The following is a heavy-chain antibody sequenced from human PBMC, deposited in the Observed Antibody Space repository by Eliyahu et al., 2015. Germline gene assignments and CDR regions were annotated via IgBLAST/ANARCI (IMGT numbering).Heavy chain of an antibody. CDR1: GGSMTGYF. V-gene: IGHV4-59*01. D-gene: IGHD6-19*01. J-gene: IGHJ2*01. CDR3: ARSVTVAGYWYFDL. Sequence: QVQLQESGPGLVKPSETLSLXCTLPGGSMTGYFWTWIRQPPGKGLEWIGNIYYSGSTINNPSLKSRVTISVDTSENQFSLKLSSVTAADTAVYYCARSVTVAGYWYFDLWGRGTLVTVSS. CDR2: IYYSGST.